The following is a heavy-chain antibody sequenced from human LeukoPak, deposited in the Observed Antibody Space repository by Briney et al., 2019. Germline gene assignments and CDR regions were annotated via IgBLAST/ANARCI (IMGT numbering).Heavy chain of an antibody. J-gene: IGHJ6*03. CDR1: GGTFSSYA. CDR3: AREGDGSGSYYWADYYYYYMDV. Sequence: SVKVSCKASGGTFSSYAISWVRQAPGQGLEWMGRIIPIFGTANYAQKFQGRVTITTDESTSTAYMELSSLRSEDTAVYYCAREGDGSGSYYWADYYYYYMDVWGKGTTVTVCS. D-gene: IGHD3-10*01. V-gene: IGHV1-69*05. CDR2: IIPIFGTA.